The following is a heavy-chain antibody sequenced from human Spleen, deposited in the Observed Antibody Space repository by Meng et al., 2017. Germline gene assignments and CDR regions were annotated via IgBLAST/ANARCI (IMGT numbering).Heavy chain of an antibody. Sequence: ASVKVSCKASGYTFTSYDINWVRQATGQGLEWMGWMNPNSGNTGYAQKFQGRVTMTRNTSISTAYMELSRLRSDDTAVYYCARDDFRAVAGTGDYWGQGTLVTVSS. V-gene: IGHV1-8*01. CDR2: MNPNSGNT. J-gene: IGHJ4*02. D-gene: IGHD6-19*01. CDR3: ARDDFRAVAGTGDY. CDR1: GYTFTSYD.